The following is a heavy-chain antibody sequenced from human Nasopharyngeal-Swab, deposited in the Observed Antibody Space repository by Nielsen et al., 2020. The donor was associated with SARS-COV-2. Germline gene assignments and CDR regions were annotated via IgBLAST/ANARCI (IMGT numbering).Heavy chain of an antibody. J-gene: IGHJ5*02. Sequence: GGSLRLSCAASGFAFDDYAMHWVQPAPEKGLEWVSGISWNSGSIGYADSVKGRFTISRDNAKNSLYLQMNSLRAEDTALYYCAKGGYCSGGSCFNWFDPWGQGTLVTVSS. D-gene: IGHD2-15*01. CDR1: GFAFDDYA. V-gene: IGHV3-9*01. CDR3: AKGGYCSGGSCFNWFDP. CDR2: ISWNSGSI.